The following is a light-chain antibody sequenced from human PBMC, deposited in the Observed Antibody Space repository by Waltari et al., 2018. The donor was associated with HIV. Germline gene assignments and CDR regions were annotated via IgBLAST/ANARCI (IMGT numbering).Light chain of an antibody. CDR3: QQLHTFPLT. Sequence: DIQLTQSPSFLSASVGDRVTVACRASHDISDFFAWYQQKPGTAPRLLIYDASTLYSGVPSRFRGSGSGTEFTLTISSLQPEDFASYYCQQLHTFPLTFGGGTKV. J-gene: IGKJ4*01. V-gene: IGKV1-9*01. CDR2: DAS. CDR1: HDISDF.